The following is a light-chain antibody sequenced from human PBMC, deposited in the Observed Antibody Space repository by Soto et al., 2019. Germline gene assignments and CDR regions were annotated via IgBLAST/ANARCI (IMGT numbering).Light chain of an antibody. CDR1: XSDVGNYHL. J-gene: IGLJ3*02. V-gene: IGLV2-23*02. CDR2: DVS. Sequence: QSALTQPASVSGSPXQSXTXXCTGTXSDVGNYHLVSWYQQHPGKAPKLMIYDVSKRPSGVSNRFSGSKSGKTASLTISGLQAEDGADYYCCSYAGSSTWVFGGGTKLTVL. CDR3: CSYAGSSTWV.